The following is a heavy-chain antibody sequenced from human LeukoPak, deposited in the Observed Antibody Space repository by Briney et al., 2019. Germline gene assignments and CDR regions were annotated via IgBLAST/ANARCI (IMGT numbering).Heavy chain of an antibody. V-gene: IGHV1-2*04. D-gene: IGHD3-10*01. CDR2: INPKSGDT. Sequence: ASVNVSCKPSGYTLTGYYMHWVRQAPPQGLEWMGWINPKSGDTNYAQKFQGWVTMTRDTSISTAYMELSRLRSDDTAVYYCARGFYGSGSYYKLDYWGQGTLVTVSS. CDR1: GYTLTGYY. J-gene: IGHJ4*02. CDR3: ARGFYGSGSYYKLDY.